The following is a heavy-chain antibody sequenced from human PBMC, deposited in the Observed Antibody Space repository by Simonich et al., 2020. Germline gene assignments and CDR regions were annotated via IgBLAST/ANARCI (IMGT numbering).Heavy chain of an antibody. J-gene: IGHJ3*02. D-gene: IGHD2-15*01. Sequence: EVQLVESGGGLVQPGGSPRLSCAASGFTFSSYWMSWVRQAPGKGLEWVANIKQEGSEKYYVDSVKGRFTISRDNAKNSLYLQMNSLRAEDTAVYYCAREGLLLDAFDIWGQGTMVTVSS. CDR1: GFTFSSYW. CDR3: AREGLLLDAFDI. V-gene: IGHV3-7*01. CDR2: IKQEGSEK.